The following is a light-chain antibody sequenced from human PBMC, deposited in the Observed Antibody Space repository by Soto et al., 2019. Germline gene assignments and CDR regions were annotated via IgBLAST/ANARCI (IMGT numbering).Light chain of an antibody. CDR1: QSVYTSY. CDR2: GAS. CDR3: QQANSFPPTT. J-gene: IGKJ1*01. V-gene: IGKV3-20*01. Sequence: EIVLTQSPGTLSLSPGERASVSCRASQSVYTSYLAWFQQKPGQAPRLLIYGASNRATGIPDRFSGSGSGTDFTLTITRLEPEDFATYYCQQANSFPPTTFGQGTKVEIK.